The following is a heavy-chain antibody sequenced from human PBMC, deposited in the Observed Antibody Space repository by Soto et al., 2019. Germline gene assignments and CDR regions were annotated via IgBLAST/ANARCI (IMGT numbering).Heavy chain of an antibody. CDR1: GFTFSSHS. D-gene: IGHD6-19*01. J-gene: IGHJ2*01. CDR2: ITATSSFI. V-gene: IGHV3-21*01. CDR3: ARGAVVGTGYFDL. Sequence: EVQLVESGGGLVKPGGSLRLSCAASGFTFSSHSVNWVRQAPGKGLEWVSCITATSSFIYYADSVKGRFTISRDNAKHPLYLQMDSLRVDDTAVYYCARGAVVGTGYFDLWGRGTLVTVSS.